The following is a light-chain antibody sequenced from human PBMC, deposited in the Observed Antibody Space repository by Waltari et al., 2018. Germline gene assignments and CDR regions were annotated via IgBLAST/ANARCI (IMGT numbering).Light chain of an antibody. J-gene: IGLJ2*01. CDR3: QSYDGSLRAVV. CDR2: DYT. Sequence: QSVLTPPPSVSGAPGQRVTISCTGTSPNIRAGYHLNWYQHRPGTAPKLLIHDYTNRPSGVPDRFSGSKSGTSASLAITGLQPEDEADYFCQSYDGSLRAVVFGGGTKLTVL. V-gene: IGLV1-40*01. CDR1: SPNIRAGYH.